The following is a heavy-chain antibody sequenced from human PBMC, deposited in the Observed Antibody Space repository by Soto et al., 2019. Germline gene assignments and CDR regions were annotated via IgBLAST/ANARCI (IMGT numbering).Heavy chain of an antibody. Sequence: GGSLRLSCAASGFTFSSYGMHWVRQAPGKGLEWVAVIWYDGSNKYYADSVKGRFTISRDNSKNTLYLQMNSLRAEDTAVYYCARDPGRDSGAFDIWGQGTMVTVSS. CDR3: ARDPGRDSGAFDI. CDR1: GFTFSSYG. J-gene: IGHJ3*02. V-gene: IGHV3-33*01. CDR2: IWYDGSNK. D-gene: IGHD3-10*01.